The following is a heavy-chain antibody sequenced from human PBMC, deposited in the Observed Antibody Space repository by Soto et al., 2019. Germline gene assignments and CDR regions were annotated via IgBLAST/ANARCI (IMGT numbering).Heavy chain of an antibody. CDR2: ISDRGDTA. J-gene: IGHJ1*01. V-gene: IGHV3-23*01. CDR3: GLIWGYYTDY. CDR1: GFAFGQYE. Sequence: GGSLRLSCVASGFAFGQYEMTWVRQAPGKGLEWVSTISDRGDTASYADSLKGRFSISRDNSRNTVYLQMSRLRVEDTAEYYCGLIWGYYTDYWGQGAPVTVSS. D-gene: IGHD3-16*01.